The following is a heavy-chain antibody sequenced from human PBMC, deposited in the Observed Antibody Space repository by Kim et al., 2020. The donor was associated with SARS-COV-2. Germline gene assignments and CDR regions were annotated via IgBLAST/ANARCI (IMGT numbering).Heavy chain of an antibody. Sequence: YNPSLKSRVTISKDTSKSQFSLKLSSVSAADTAVYSCARQSGYTYGYFDCWGQGTLVTVSS. D-gene: IGHD5-18*01. CDR3: ARQSGYTYGYFDC. V-gene: IGHV4-39*01. J-gene: IGHJ4*02.